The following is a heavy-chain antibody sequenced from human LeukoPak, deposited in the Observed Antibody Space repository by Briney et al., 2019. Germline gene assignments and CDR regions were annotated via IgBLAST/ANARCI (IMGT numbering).Heavy chain of an antibody. CDR3: ARDRRGSGSSFFDY. CDR1: GFTFSSYS. J-gene: IGHJ4*02. V-gene: IGHV3-48*01. CDR2: ISSSSSNI. Sequence: GGSLRLSCAASGFTFSSYSMNWVRQAPGQGLEWASYISSSSSNIYYADSVKGRFTISRDNAKNSLYLQMNSLRAEDTAVYYCARDRRGSGSSFFDYWGQGTLVTVSS. D-gene: IGHD1-26*01.